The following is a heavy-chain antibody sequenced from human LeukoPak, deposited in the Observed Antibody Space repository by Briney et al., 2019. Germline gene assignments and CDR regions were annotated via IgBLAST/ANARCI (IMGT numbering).Heavy chain of an antibody. V-gene: IGHV1-69*05. CDR1: ADSFNNYA. CDR2: SIPLFGTV. Sequence: SVKVSCKASADSFNNYAFNWVRQAPGQGPEWMGGSIPLFGTVKAAQKFQGRFTITTDESTSTAYMELSSLTSEDTAVYCCARGGRPLGYFYMDVWGKGTTVTVS. J-gene: IGHJ6*03. CDR3: ARGGRPLGYFYMDV.